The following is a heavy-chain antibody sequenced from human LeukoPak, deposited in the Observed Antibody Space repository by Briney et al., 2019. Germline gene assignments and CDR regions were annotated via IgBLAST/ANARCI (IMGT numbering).Heavy chain of an antibody. CDR3: AKGSAAGRPYYFDY. Sequence: GGSLRLSCAASGFTFSSYAMSWVRQAPGKGLEWVSAIDNSGAYTWYADSVKGRFTISKDSSSTILYLQMNSLRAEDAAVYFCAKGSAAGRPYYFDYWGQGTLVTVSS. D-gene: IGHD6-25*01. J-gene: IGHJ4*02. V-gene: IGHV3-23*01. CDR1: GFTFSSYA. CDR2: IDNSGAYT.